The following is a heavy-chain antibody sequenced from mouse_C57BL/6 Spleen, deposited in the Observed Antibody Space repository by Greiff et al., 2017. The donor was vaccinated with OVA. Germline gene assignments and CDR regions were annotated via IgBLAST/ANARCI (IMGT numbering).Heavy chain of an antibody. CDR2: FYPGSGSI. CDR3: ARHEEGKLGRGDFAY. Sequence: VKLMESGAELVKPGASVKLSCKASGYTFTEYTIHWVKQRPGQGLEWIGWFYPGSGSIKYNEKFKDKATLTADKSSSTVYMELSRLTSEDSAVYFCARHEEGKLGRGDFAYWGQGTLVTVSA. CDR1: GYTFTEYT. V-gene: IGHV1-62-2*01. J-gene: IGHJ3*01. D-gene: IGHD4-1*01.